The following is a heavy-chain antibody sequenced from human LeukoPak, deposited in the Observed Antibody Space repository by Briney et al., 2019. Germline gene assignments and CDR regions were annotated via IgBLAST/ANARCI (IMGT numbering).Heavy chain of an antibody. CDR2: INSDETPT. V-gene: IGHV3-74*01. J-gene: IGHJ4*02. Sequence: PGGSLRLSCAASGFSISNYWMHWVRQAPGKGLMWVSRINSDETPTNYADSVKGRFTISRDNAKNMVYLQMNSLRAEDTAVYYCAKFLSPVLWGQGTLVTVSS. D-gene: IGHD3-16*02. CDR1: GFSISNYW. CDR3: AKFLSPVL.